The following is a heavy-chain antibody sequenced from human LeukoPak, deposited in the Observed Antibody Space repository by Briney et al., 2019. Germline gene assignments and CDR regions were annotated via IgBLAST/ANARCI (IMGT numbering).Heavy chain of an antibody. D-gene: IGHD1-7*01. Sequence: PGGSLRLSCAASGFTFSSYAMSWVRQAPGKGLEWVAAIWSDGSKQIYEDSVRGRFTISRDDSKNTLYLQMNSLRAEDTAVYYCARPLTWELRPFDIWGQGTMVTVSS. CDR3: ARPLTWELRPFDI. J-gene: IGHJ3*02. V-gene: IGHV3-33*08. CDR1: GFTFSSYA. CDR2: IWSDGSKQ.